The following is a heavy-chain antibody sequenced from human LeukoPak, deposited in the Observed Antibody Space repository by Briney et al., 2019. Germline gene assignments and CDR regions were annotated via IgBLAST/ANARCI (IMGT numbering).Heavy chain of an antibody. D-gene: IGHD1-26*01. CDR2: IYYSGST. CDR1: GGSISSSSYY. Sequence: SETLSLTCTVSGGSISSSSYYWGWIRQPPGKGLEWIGSIYYSGSTYYNPSLKSRVTISVDTSKNQFSLKLSSVTAADTAVYYCARRSLVRTVGYYYGMDVWGQGTTVTVSS. V-gene: IGHV4-39*01. J-gene: IGHJ6*02. CDR3: ARRSLVRTVGYYYGMDV.